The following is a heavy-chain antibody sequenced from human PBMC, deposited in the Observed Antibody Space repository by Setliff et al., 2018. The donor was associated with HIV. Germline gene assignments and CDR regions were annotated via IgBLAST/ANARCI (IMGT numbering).Heavy chain of an antibody. CDR1: GFNIEVYS. V-gene: IGHV3-9*01. Sequence: GGSLRLSCVGSGFNIEVYSKAWVRQVPGKGLEWVSSISWNSVKIDYADFVKGRFTISRDNAKNSLFLQVNSLRTEDTAFYFCAKHWRIESDNSDAFVIWGQGTLVTVSS. CDR2: ISWNSVKI. D-gene: IGHD1-20*01. J-gene: IGHJ3*02. CDR3: AKHWRIESDNSDAFVI.